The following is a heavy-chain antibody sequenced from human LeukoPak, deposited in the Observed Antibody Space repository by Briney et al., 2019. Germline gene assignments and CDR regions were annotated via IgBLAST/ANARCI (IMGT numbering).Heavy chain of an antibody. CDR1: GFTFSSYA. Sequence: PGGSLRLSCAASGFTFSSYAMSWVRQAPGKGLEWVSAISGSGGSTYYADSVKGRFTISRDNSKNTLYLQMNSLRAEDTAVYYCSKFEDIVGVPTDVFDYWGQGTLVTVSS. CDR2: ISGSGGST. J-gene: IGHJ4*02. D-gene: IGHD2-2*01. CDR3: SKFEDIVGVPTDVFDY. V-gene: IGHV3-23*01.